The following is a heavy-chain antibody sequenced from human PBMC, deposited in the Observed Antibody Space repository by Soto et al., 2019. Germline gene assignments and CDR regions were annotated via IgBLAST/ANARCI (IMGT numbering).Heavy chain of an antibody. CDR3: ARGRGRYSSGWSWFDP. D-gene: IGHD6-19*01. J-gene: IGHJ5*02. V-gene: IGHV4-4*02. Sequence: SETLSLTCGVSGGTIRSPDWWTWVRQPAGEGLEWIGEIFQSGSTNYTPSLESRVTISVDKSKNQFSLTLTSVTAADTAVYFCARGRGRYSSGWSWFDPWGQGILVTVSS. CDR2: IFQSGST. CDR1: GGTIRSPDW.